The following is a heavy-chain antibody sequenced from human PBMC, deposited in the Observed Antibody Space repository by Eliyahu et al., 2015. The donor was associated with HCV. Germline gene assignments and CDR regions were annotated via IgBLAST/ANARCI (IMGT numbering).Heavy chain of an antibody. CDR1: GFTVXTNY. V-gene: IGHV3-66*02. CDR2: IYSDGRT. D-gene: IGHD6-19*01. CDR3: AKDRQNSVWPAEYFQH. Sequence: EVQLVESGGGLVQPGGSLRLSCAVSGFTVXTNYMVWVRQAPGKGLEWVSLIYSDGRTDYADPVKGRFTISRDNSKNTLNLQMNDLRAEDTAMYYCAKDRQNSVWPAEYFQHWGQGTLVTVSS. J-gene: IGHJ1*01.